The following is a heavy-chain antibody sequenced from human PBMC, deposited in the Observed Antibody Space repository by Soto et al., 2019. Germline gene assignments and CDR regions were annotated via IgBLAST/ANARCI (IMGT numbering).Heavy chain of an antibody. D-gene: IGHD5-18*01. J-gene: IGHJ4*02. V-gene: IGHV3-48*01. CDR2: ISSSSTI. CDR1: GFTFSSYS. CDR3: ARDSGYSYGPFDY. Sequence: VPLVESGGGLVQPGGSLRLSCAASGFTFSSYSMNWVRQAPGKGLEWVSYISSSSTIYYADSVKGRFTISRDNAKNSLYLQMNSLRAEDTAVYYCARDSGYSYGPFDYWGQGTLVTVSS.